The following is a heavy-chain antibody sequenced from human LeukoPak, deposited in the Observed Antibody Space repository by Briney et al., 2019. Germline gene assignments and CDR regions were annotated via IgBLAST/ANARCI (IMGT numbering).Heavy chain of an antibody. Sequence: PSETLSLTCTVSGGSISSYYWSWIRQPPGKGLEWIGYIYYSGSTNYNPSLKSRVTISVDTSKNQFSLKLSSVTAADTAVYYCARAGGRYYPIMYNWFDPWGQETLVTVSS. D-gene: IGHD1-26*01. V-gene: IGHV4-59*01. CDR2: IYYSGST. CDR3: ARAGGRYYPIMYNWFDP. CDR1: GGSISSYY. J-gene: IGHJ5*02.